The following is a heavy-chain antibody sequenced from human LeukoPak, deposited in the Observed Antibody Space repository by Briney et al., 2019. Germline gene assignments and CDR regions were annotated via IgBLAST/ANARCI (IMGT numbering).Heavy chain of an antibody. CDR2: ISGSGGST. CDR1: GFTFSSYA. V-gene: IGHV3-23*01. CDR3: AKDAEYYYDSSGYPYYFDY. J-gene: IGHJ4*02. D-gene: IGHD3-22*01. Sequence: SGGSLRLSCAASGFTFSSYAMSWVRQAPGKGLEWVSAISGSGGSTYYADSVKGRFTISRDNSKNTPYLQMNSLRAEDTAVYYCAKDAEYYYDSSGYPYYFDYWGQGTLVTVSS.